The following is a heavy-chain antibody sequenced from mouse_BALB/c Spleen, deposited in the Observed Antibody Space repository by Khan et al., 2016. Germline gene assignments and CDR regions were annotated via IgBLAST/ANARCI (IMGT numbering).Heavy chain of an antibody. D-gene: IGHD4-1*01. CDR1: GFTFSDYY. CDR3: ARDLGDY. J-gene: IGHJ2*01. Sequence: EVELVESGGGLEKPGGSLKLSCAASGFTFSDYYMYWVRQTPEKRLEWVATISDGGSYTYYPDSVKGRFTISRDNAKNNLYLQMSSLKSEDTAMYYCARDLGDYWGQGTTLTVSS. CDR2: ISDGGSYT. V-gene: IGHV5-4*02.